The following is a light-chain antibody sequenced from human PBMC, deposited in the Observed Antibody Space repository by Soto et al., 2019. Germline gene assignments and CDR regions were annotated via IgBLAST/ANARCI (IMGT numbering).Light chain of an antibody. V-gene: IGKV3-20*01. CDR1: QSVSSSY. Sequence: EIVLTQSPGTLSLSPGERATLSCRASQSVSSSYLAWYQQKPGQAPRLLIYGASSRATGIPDRFSGSGSGTDFTLTISRLEPEDFAVYYCQQYGPSRITSGQGTRLEIK. J-gene: IGKJ5*01. CDR2: GAS. CDR3: QQYGPSRIT.